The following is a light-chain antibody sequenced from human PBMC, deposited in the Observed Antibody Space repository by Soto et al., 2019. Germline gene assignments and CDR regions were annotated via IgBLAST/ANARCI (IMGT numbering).Light chain of an antibody. Sequence: EIVLKQPPATLALSPGERGTLSYRASQGVSSYLAWYQQKPGQAPRLLIFGASGRATGIPDRFSGSGSGTDFTLTISRLEPEDFAVYYCQQYGSLSWTFGQGTKVDIK. CDR1: QGVSSY. CDR3: QQYGSLSWT. CDR2: GAS. V-gene: IGKV3-20*01. J-gene: IGKJ1*01.